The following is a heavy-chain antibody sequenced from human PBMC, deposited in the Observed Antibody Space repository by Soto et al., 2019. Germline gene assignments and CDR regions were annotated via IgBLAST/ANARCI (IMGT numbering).Heavy chain of an antibody. Sequence: QVQLVQSGAEVKKPGASVKVSCKASGYTFTSYAMHWVRQAPGQRLEWMGWINAGNGNTKYSQKFQGRVTITRDTSASTAYMELSSQRSEDTAVYYCAILTTVRNWYFDLWGRGTLVTVSS. CDR3: AILTTVRNWYFDL. J-gene: IGHJ2*01. CDR1: GYTFTSYA. D-gene: IGHD4-17*01. V-gene: IGHV1-3*01. CDR2: INAGNGNT.